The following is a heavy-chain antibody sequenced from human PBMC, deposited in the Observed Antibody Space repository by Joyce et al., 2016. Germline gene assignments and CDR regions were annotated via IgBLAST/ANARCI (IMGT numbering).Heavy chain of an antibody. CDR2: ISPKSGGT. D-gene: IGHD3-10*02. CDR1: GYTFIDYY. CDR3: ARPRYDRGWYFDL. V-gene: IGHV1-2*02. Sequence: QVQVVQSGAEMKKPGASVKVSCKASGYTFIDYYLHWVRQAPGQGLEWMGWISPKSGGTRFAQKIQGRVTMTRETSISTDDMELRRLRSDDTAVYYCARPRYDRGWYFDLWGRGTLVTVSS. J-gene: IGHJ2*01.